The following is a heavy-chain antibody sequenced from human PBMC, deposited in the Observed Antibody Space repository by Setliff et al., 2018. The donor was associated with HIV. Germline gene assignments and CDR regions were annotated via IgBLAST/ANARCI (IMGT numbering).Heavy chain of an antibody. CDR2: VNPNSGDA. D-gene: IGHD3-10*01. CDR3: ARNFGLSPSGKYYYYYGMDI. CDR1: GYTFTSYY. Sequence: ASVKVSCKASGYTFTSYYIHWVRQAPGQGLEWLGWVNPNSGDAIYAQNFQGRVTMTRDTSINAAYMELRGLRSDDTAVYYCARNFGLSPSGKYYYYYGMDIWGQGTTVTVS. J-gene: IGHJ6*02. V-gene: IGHV1-2*02.